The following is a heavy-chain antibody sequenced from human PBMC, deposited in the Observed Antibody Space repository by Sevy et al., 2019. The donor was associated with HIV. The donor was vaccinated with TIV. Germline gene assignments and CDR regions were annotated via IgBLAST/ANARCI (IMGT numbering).Heavy chain of an antibody. D-gene: IGHD6-19*01. CDR3: ARSTQVAGRNNWFDP. V-gene: IGHV1-18*01. Sequence: ASVKVSCKASGYTFTSYGISWVRQAPGQRLEWMGWISTYNSIRNSAQKFQERVTMTTDTSTRTAYMELRSLRSDDTAVYYCARSTQVAGRNNWFDPWGQGTLVTVSS. J-gene: IGHJ5*02. CDR2: ISTYNSIR. CDR1: GYTFTSYG.